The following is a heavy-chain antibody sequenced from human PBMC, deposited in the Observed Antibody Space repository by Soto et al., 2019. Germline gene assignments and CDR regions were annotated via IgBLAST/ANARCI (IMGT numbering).Heavy chain of an antibody. CDR3: ARDFSWFDP. Sequence: PGGSLRLSCAASGFTFSSYAMHWVRQAPGKGLEWVAVISYDGSNKYYADSVKGRFTISRDNSKNTLYLQMNSLRAEDMAVYYCARDFSWFDPWGQGTLVTVSS. D-gene: IGHD3-3*01. CDR1: GFTFSSYA. V-gene: IGHV3-30-3*01. J-gene: IGHJ5*02. CDR2: ISYDGSNK.